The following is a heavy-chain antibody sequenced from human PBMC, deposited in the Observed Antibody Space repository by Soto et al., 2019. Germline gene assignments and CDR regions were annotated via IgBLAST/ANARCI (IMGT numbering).Heavy chain of an antibody. CDR1: GFTFSSYW. J-gene: IGHJ4*02. CDR2: IKQDGSEK. Sequence: GGSLRLSCAASGFTFSSYWMSWVRQAPGKGLEWVANIKQDGSEKYYVDSVKGRFTISRNNAKNSLYLQMNSLRAEDTAVYYCARNTPTYYARAFHYWGPGTLVNVFS. V-gene: IGHV3-7*01. D-gene: IGHD2-2*01. CDR3: ARNTPTYYARAFHY.